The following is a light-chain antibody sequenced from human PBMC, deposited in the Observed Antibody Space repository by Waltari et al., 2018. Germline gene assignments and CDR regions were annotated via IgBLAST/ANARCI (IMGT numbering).Light chain of an antibody. Sequence: QSALTQPASVSGSPGQSVTIFCAGTSNDVGGYNSVSWYQEHPGQAPRVIIYDVRDRRSWVCDRFSGSKSGNTASRTISGLQAEDEADYYCSSQSSNDVVLFGGGTKLTVL. J-gene: IGLJ2*01. CDR1: SNDVGGYNS. V-gene: IGLV2-14*01. CDR3: SSQSSNDVVL. CDR2: DVR.